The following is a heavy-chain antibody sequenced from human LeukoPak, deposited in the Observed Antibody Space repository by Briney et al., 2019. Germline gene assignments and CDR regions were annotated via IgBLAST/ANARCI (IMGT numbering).Heavy chain of an antibody. D-gene: IGHD3-10*01. J-gene: IGHJ5*02. CDR1: GFTFSSYW. CDR3: ARDRVGFGELLIPFDP. CDR2: IKQDGSEK. Sequence: EGSLRLSCAASGFTFSSYWMSWVRQAPGKGLEWVANIKQDGSEKYYVDSVKGRFTISRDNAKNSLYLQMNSLRAEDTAVYYCARDRVGFGELLIPFDPWGQGTLVTVSS. V-gene: IGHV3-7*01.